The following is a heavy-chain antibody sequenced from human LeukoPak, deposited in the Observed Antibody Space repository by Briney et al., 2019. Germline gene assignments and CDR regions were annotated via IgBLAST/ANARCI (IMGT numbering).Heavy chain of an antibody. CDR2: INHSGST. J-gene: IGHJ2*01. CDR1: GGSLSGHS. V-gene: IGHV4-34*01. Sequence: PSETLSLTCAVYGGSLSGHSWSWIRQPPGKGPEWIGEINHSGSTNYNPSLKSRVTISVDTSKNQFSLKLSSVAAADTAVYYCARPESGSSSWPNWYFDLWGRGTLVTVSS. D-gene: IGHD6-13*01. CDR3: ARPESGSSSWPNWYFDL.